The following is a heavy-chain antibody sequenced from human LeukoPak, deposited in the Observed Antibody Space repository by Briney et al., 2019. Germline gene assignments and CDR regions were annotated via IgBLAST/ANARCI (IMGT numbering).Heavy chain of an antibody. D-gene: IGHD6-6*01. CDR3: ARAVYSSSSQPGPHQYYYYYYYMDV. V-gene: IGHV1-69*06. CDR2: IIPIFGTA. CDR1: GYTFTGYY. J-gene: IGHJ6*03. Sequence: GASVKVSCKASGYTFTGYYMHWVRQAPGQGLEWMGGIIPIFGTANYAQKFQGRVTITADKSTSTAYMELSSLRSEDTAVYYCARAVYSSSSQPGPHQYYYYYYYMDVWGKGTTVTVSS.